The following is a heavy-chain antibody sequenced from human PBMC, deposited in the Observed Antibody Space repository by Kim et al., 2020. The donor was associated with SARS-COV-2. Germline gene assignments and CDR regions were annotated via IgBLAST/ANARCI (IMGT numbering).Heavy chain of an antibody. J-gene: IGHJ4*02. CDR3: AKDLVVDTNDYFDY. Sequence: ADSVKGRFTISRDNSKNTLYLQMNSLRAEDTAVYYCAKDLVVDTNDYFDYWGQGTLVTVSS. D-gene: IGHD3-22*01. V-gene: IGHV3-23*01.